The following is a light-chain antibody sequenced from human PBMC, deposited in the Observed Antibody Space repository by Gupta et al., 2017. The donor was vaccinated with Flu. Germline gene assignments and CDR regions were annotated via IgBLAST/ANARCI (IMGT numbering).Light chain of an antibody. CDR1: QSVSSSY. J-gene: IGKJ4*01. CDR2: GAS. Sequence: EIVLTQSPGTLSLSPGERDTLSCRASQSVSSSYLAWYQQKPGQAPSLLIYGASSRATGIPDRFSGSRSGTDFTLTISRLVPEDYAVYYCQQYGNSPPLTFGGGTKVEIK. V-gene: IGKV3-20*01. CDR3: QQYGNSPPLT.